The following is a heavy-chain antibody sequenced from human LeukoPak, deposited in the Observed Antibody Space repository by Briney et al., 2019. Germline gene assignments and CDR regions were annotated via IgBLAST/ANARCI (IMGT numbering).Heavy chain of an antibody. V-gene: IGHV1-18*04. Sequence: ASVKVSCKTSGYIFSVYYIHWMRQAPGQGLEWMGWISAYNGNTNYAQKLQGRVTMTTDTSTSTAYMELRSLRSDDTAVYYCARDLGRRCSGGRCYYYSHYMDVWGKGTTVTISS. CDR2: ISAYNGNT. J-gene: IGHJ6*03. D-gene: IGHD2-15*01. CDR3: ARDLGRRCSGGRCYYYSHYMDV. CDR1: GYIFSVYY.